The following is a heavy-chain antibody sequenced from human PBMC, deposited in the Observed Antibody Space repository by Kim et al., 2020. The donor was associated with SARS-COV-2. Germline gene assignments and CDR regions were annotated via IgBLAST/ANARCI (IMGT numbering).Heavy chain of an antibody. CDR3: ARGYSSSVPGGY. J-gene: IGHJ4*02. Sequence: YYADSGKGRLTSARDNAKNSLYLQMNSLRAEDTAVYYCARGYSSSVPGGYWGQGTLVTVSS. V-gene: IGHV3-21*01. D-gene: IGHD6-6*01.